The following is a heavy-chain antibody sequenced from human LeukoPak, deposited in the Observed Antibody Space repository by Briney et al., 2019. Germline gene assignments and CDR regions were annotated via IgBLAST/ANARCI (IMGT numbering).Heavy chain of an antibody. CDR2: FDPEDGET. Sequence: GASVKVSCKVSGYTLTELSMHWVRQGPGKGLEWMGGFDPEDGETIYAQKFQGRVTMTEDTSTDTAYMELSSLRSEDTAVYYCATPVARNYYFDYWGQGTLVTVSS. D-gene: IGHD5-12*01. CDR3: ATPVARNYYFDY. CDR1: GYTLTELS. J-gene: IGHJ4*02. V-gene: IGHV1-24*01.